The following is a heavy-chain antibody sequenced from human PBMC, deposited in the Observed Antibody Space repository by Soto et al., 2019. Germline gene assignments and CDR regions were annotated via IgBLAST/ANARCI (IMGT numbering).Heavy chain of an antibody. CDR2: ISYTGVT. Sequence: QVQLQESGPGLVKPSQTLSLSCTVSGGSITSGGYYWSWIPQYPGQGLKWIGYISYTGVTHYNPSLKSRVTISVDTSENQFSLRLTSVTAPDTAVYYCARGSIVATMGDAFDVWGQGTMVTVSS. V-gene: IGHV4-31*03. J-gene: IGHJ3*01. CDR1: GGSITSGGYY. CDR3: ARGSIVATMGDAFDV. D-gene: IGHD5-12*01.